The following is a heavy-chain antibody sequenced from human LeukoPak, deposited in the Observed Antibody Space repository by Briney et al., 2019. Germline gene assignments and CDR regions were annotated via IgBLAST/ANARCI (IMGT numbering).Heavy chain of an antibody. V-gene: IGHV4-61*08. J-gene: IGHJ5*02. D-gene: IGHD3-10*01. CDR1: GGSISSGGYY. CDR3: ARRFYYGPGTFALDP. CDR2: ISYTGST. Sequence: PSETLSLTCTVSGGSISSGGYYWSWIRQPPGKGLEWIGQISYTGSTSYNPSLKSRATMSLDSSMNQFSLKLSSLTAADTAVYYCARRFYYGPGTFALDPWGQGTLVTVSS.